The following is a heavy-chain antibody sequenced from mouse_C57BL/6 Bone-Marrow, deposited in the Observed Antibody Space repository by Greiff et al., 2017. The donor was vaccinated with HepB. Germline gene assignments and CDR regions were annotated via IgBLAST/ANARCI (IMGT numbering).Heavy chain of an antibody. CDR2: ISDGGSYT. V-gene: IGHV5-4*03. CDR3: ARAGLWYFDV. CDR1: GFTFSSYA. Sequence: EVMLVESGGGLVKPGGSLKLSCAASGFTFSSYAMSWVRQTPEKRLEWVATISDGGSYTYYPDNVKGRFTISRDNAKNNLYLQMSHLKSEDTAMYYCARAGLWYFDVWGTGTTVTVSS. J-gene: IGHJ1*03.